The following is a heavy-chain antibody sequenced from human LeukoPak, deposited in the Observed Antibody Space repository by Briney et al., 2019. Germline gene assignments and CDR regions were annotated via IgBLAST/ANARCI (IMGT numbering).Heavy chain of an antibody. CDR3: AKGHERSFLDY. J-gene: IGHJ4*02. CDR2: IRYDGTNK. CDR1: GFTFSTSG. D-gene: IGHD1-1*01. V-gene: IGHV3-30*02. Sequence: HAGGSLRLSCAASGFTFSTSGMHWVRQAPGKGLEGVAFIRYDGTNKYYTDSVKGRFTISRVNSKNTLFLQMSSLRAEDTAVYYCAKGHERSFLDYWGQGTLVTVSS.